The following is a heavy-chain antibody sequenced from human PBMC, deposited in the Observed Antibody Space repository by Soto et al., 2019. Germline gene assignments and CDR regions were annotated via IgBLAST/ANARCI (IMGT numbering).Heavy chain of an antibody. CDR2: ISVSGTST. CDR3: AKDWTRGSGGYPDYFDY. D-gene: IGHD3-10*01. V-gene: IGHV3-23*04. CDR1: GFTFSAYG. J-gene: IGHJ4*02. Sequence: VQLVESGGGFVQPGGSLKLSCVASGFTFSAYGMSWVRQAPGKGLEWVSGISVSGTSTYYADSVKGRFTISRDNSKNTLYLQMKRLRAEDTALYYCAKDWTRGSGGYPDYFDYWGQGTLVTVSS.